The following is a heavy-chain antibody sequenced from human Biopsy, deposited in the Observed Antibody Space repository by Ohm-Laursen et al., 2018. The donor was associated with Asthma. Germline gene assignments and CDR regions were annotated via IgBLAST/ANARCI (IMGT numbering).Heavy chain of an antibody. J-gene: IGHJ4*02. CDR2: IHYSGST. V-gene: IGHV4-59*01. CDR1: GVSIRSYY. Sequence: TLTLTCTVSGVSIRSYYWTWIRQPPGKGLEWIGNIHYSGSTYSNPSLKSRATISVDTSKKQISLRLSSVIAADTAVYYCAGFCSGGNCPDHWGQGTLVTVSS. D-gene: IGHD2-15*01. CDR3: AGFCSGGNCPDH.